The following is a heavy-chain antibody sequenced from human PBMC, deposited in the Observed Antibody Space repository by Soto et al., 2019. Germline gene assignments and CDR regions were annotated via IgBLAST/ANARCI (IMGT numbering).Heavy chain of an antibody. CDR3: ARHKGYSYGSYWYFDL. Sequence: SETLSLTCTVSGGSISSSSYYWGWIRQPPGKGLEWIGSIYYSGSTYYNPSLKSRVTISVDTSKNQFSLKLSSVTAADTAVYYCARHKGYSYGSYWYFDLWGRGTLVTGSS. CDR1: GGSISSSSYY. D-gene: IGHD5-18*01. J-gene: IGHJ2*01. CDR2: IYYSGST. V-gene: IGHV4-39*01.